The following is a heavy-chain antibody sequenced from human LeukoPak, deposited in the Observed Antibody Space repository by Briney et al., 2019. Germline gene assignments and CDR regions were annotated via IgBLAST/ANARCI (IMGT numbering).Heavy chain of an antibody. CDR1: GESFSAYF. CDR2: INHRGSS. J-gene: IGHJ4*02. V-gene: IGHV4-34*01. CDR3: ARGSSFDGYCSAGACDAGYYDS. Sequence: SETLSLTCAVYGESFSAYFWNWIRQAPGKPLDYIGEINHRGSSHYNPSLKTRVTLSVDTSKNQFSLKLTSVTAADTAVYFCARGSSFDGYCSAGACDAGYYDSWGQGTPVTVSS. D-gene: IGHD2-15*01.